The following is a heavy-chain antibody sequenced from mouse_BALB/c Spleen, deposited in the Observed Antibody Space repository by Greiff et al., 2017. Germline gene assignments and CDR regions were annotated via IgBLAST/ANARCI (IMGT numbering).Heavy chain of an antibody. CDR2: INPSNGGT. V-gene: IGHV1S81*02. Sequence: QVQLQQSGAELVKPGASVKLSCKASGYTFTSDYMYWVKQRPGQGLEWIGEINPSNGGTNFNEKFKSKATLTVDKSSSPAYMQLSSLTSEDSAVYYCTRGAYWGQGTLVTVSA. CDR1: GYTFTSDY. CDR3: TRGAY. J-gene: IGHJ3*01.